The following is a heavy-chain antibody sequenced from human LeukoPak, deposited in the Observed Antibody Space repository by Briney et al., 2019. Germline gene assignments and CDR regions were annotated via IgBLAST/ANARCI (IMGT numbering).Heavy chain of an antibody. J-gene: IGHJ5*02. CDR2: ISSRSATM. CDR1: GFTFSSYN. CDR3: ARETNYARFDL. Sequence: GGSPRLSCAASGFTFSSYNMNWVRQAPGKGLEWVSYISSRSATMYYADSVKGRFTISRDNAKNSLYLQMNSLRAEDTAVYYCARETNYARFDLWGLGTLVTVSS. D-gene: IGHD3-16*01. V-gene: IGHV3-48*01.